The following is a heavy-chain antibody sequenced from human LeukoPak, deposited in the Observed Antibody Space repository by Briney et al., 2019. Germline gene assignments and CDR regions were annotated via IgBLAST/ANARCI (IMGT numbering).Heavy chain of an antibody. D-gene: IGHD1-1*01. Sequence: GGSLRLSCAASGFTFSDYYMTWIRQAPGKGLEWVSSISGGSRTINYADSVKGRFTISRDNAKNSLYLQMNSLRAEDTAVYYCARTGTTRSDAFDIWGQGTMVTVSS. CDR1: GFTFSDYY. CDR3: ARTGTTRSDAFDI. CDR2: ISGGSRTI. V-gene: IGHV3-11*04. J-gene: IGHJ3*02.